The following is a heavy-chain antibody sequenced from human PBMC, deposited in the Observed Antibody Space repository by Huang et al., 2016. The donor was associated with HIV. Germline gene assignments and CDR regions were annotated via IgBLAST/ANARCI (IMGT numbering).Heavy chain of an antibody. CDR1: GFTFSSYW. CDR3: ARGTRLTGLWYFDL. CDR2: INGDGSST. J-gene: IGHJ2*01. Sequence: EVQLVESGGGLVQPGGSLRLSCAASGFTFSSYWMHWVRQAPGKGLVWVELINGDGSSTNDAESVKGRFTISRDNAKNTLYVQVNSLRAEDTAVYYCARGTRLTGLWYFDLWGRGTLVMVSS. V-gene: IGHV3-74*01. D-gene: IGHD7-27*01.